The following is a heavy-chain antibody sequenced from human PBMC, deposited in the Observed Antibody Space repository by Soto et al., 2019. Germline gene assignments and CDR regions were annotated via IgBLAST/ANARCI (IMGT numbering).Heavy chain of an antibody. Sequence: GGSLILSCAASGFTFSNAWMNWVRQAPGKGLEWVGRIKSKTDGGTTDYAAPVKGRFTISRDDSKNTLYLQMNSLKTEDTAVYYCTTDFIVLMVYATRNDYWGQGTLVTVSS. V-gene: IGHV3-15*07. CDR2: IKSKTDGGTT. J-gene: IGHJ4*02. CDR1: GFTFSNAW. D-gene: IGHD2-8*01. CDR3: TTDFIVLMVYATRNDY.